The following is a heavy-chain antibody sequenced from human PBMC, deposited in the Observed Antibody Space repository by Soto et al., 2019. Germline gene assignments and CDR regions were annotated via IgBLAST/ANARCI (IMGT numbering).Heavy chain of an antibody. D-gene: IGHD6-13*01. V-gene: IGHV4-34*01. CDR1: GGSFSGYY. Sequence: SETLSLTCAVYGGSFSGYYWSWIRQPPGKGLEWIGEINHSGSTNYNPSLKSRVTISVDTSKNQFSLKLSSVTAADTAVYYCARPPVGAAAGLQGNWFDPWGQGTLVTVSS. J-gene: IGHJ5*02. CDR3: ARPPVGAAAGLQGNWFDP. CDR2: INHSGST.